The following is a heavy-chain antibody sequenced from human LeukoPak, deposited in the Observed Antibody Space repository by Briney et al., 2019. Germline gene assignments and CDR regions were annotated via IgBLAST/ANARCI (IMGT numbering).Heavy chain of an antibody. V-gene: IGHV4-59*13. CDR3: ARPSLWYEELSRPSDY. J-gene: IGHJ4*02. D-gene: IGHD3-10*01. CDR2: VYYSGSA. CDR1: GGSISSYY. Sequence: SETLPLTCTVSGGSISSYYWSWVRQPPGKGLGWVGYVYYSGSANYNPSLKSRVTISVDTSKNKFSLKLSSATAADTAGYCCARPSLWYEELSRPSDYSGEGTLVTASS.